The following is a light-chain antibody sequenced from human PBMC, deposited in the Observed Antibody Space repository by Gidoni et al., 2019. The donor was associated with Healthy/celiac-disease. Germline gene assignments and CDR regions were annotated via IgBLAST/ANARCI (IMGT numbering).Light chain of an antibody. CDR1: QSVSSY. J-gene: IGKJ1*01. CDR2: DAS. Sequence: EIVLTQSPATLSLSPGERATLSCRASQSVSSYLAWYQQKPGQAPRLLIYDASNRATGIPARFSGSGSGTDFTLTISSLEPEDFAVYYCQQRSNWPGTFGHXTKVEIK. CDR3: QQRSNWPGT. V-gene: IGKV3-11*01.